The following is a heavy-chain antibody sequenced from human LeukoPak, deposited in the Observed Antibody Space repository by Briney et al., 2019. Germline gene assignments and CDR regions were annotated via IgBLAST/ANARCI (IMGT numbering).Heavy chain of an antibody. Sequence: GGSLRLSCAASGFTVSSYFMSWVRQAPGKGLEWVSVIQSGGTTLYVDSVKGRFTISRHNSKNTLYLQVNSLRAEDTAVYFCARGGSSGNDYSSFDIWGKGTTVTVSS. D-gene: IGHD5-12*01. CDR3: ARGGSSGNDYSSFDI. J-gene: IGHJ3*02. CDR1: GFTVSSYF. V-gene: IGHV3-53*04. CDR2: IQSGGTT.